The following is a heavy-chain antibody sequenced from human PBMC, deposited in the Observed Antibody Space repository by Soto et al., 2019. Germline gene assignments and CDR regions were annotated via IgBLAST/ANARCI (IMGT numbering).Heavy chain of an antibody. Sequence: PSETLSLTCTVSGGSISSGGYYWSWIRQHPGKGLEWIGYIYYSGSTYYNPSLKSRVIISVDTSKNQFSLKLSSVTAADTAVYYCAREGLTGTIGLYYYYGMDVWGQGTTVTVSS. CDR2: IYYSGST. D-gene: IGHD1-7*01. CDR1: GGSISSGGYY. J-gene: IGHJ6*02. V-gene: IGHV4-31*03. CDR3: AREGLTGTIGLYYYYGMDV.